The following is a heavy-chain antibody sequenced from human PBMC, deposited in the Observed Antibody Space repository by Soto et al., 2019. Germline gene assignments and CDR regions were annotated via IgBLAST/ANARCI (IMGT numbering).Heavy chain of an antibody. V-gene: IGHV4-59*01. Sequence: SETLYLTCTVSGVSISNYYWNLIRPSPGKGLEWIGYIYSSGSTHYNPSLQNRVTISIDTSKNQVSLKVNSVTAADTAVYYCARDHPHSYGVYYFDYWGQGTPVTVS. J-gene: IGHJ4*02. CDR2: IYSSGST. D-gene: IGHD5-18*01. CDR1: GVSISNYY. CDR3: ARDHPHSYGVYYFDY.